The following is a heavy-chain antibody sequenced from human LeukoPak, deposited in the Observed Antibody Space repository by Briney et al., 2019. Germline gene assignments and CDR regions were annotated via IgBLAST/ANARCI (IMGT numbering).Heavy chain of an antibody. Sequence: PSETLSLTCAVYGGSFSGYYWSWIRQSPGKGLEWIGEINHSGSTNYNPSLKSRVTISVDTSKNQFSLKLSSVTAADTAVYYCARGRYYDSSGYYYLRYFDYWGQGTLVTVSS. V-gene: IGHV4-34*01. CDR1: GGSFSGYY. CDR3: ARGRYYDSSGYYYLRYFDY. D-gene: IGHD3-22*01. J-gene: IGHJ4*02. CDR2: INHSGST.